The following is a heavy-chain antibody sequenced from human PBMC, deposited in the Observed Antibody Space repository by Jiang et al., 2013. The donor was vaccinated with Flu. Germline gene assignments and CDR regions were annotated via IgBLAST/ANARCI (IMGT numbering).Heavy chain of an antibody. CDR1: GGSISSADYH. Sequence: LTCTVSGGSISSADYHWSWIRQPPGKGLEWIGYIYYTGSTDYNPSLRSRVTISVDTSKDQFFLKLSSVTAADTAVYYCAIHTVTTYEYFRHWGQGTLVTVSS. CDR3: AIHTVTTYEYFRH. V-gene: IGHV4-30-4*01. J-gene: IGHJ1*01. CDR2: IYYTGST. D-gene: IGHD4-11*01.